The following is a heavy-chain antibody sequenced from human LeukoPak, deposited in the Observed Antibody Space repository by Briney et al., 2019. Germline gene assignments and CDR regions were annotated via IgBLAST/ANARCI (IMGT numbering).Heavy chain of an antibody. CDR2: ISGSGGT. CDR1: GFTFSSYA. CDR3: AKASSVRFLEWLFPDY. V-gene: IGHV3-23*01. J-gene: IGHJ4*02. D-gene: IGHD3-3*01. Sequence: PGGSLRLSCAACGFTFSSYAMSLVRQAPGKGLEWVSAISGSGGTYYADSVKGRFTISRDNSKNTLYLQMNSLRAEDTAVYYCAKASSVRFLEWLFPDYWGQGTLVTVSS.